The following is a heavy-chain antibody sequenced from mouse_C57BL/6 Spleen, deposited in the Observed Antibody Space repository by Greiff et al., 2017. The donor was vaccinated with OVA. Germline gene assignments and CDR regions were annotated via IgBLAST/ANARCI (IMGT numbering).Heavy chain of an antibody. D-gene: IGHD1-1*01. CDR2: ISYDGSN. CDR3: ARDRENYYGSSGYFDY. J-gene: IGHJ2*01. CDR1: GYSITSGYY. Sequence: EVQLQQSGPGLVKPSQSLSLTCSVPGYSITSGYYWNWLRQFPGTKLEWMGYISYDGSNNYNPSLKNRISITRDTSKNQFFLKLNSVTTEDTATYYCARDRENYYGSSGYFDYWGQGTTLTVSS. V-gene: IGHV3-6*01.